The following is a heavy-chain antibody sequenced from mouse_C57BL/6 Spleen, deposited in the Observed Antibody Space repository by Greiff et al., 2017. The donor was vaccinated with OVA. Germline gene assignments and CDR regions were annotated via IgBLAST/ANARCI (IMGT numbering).Heavy chain of an antibody. D-gene: IGHD2-1*01. CDR1: GYTFTDYN. CDR2: INPNNGGT. CDR3: AREEDGNWAWFAY. V-gene: IGHV1-18*01. J-gene: IGHJ3*01. Sequence: VQLQQSGPELVKPGASVKIPCKASGYTFTDYNMDWVKQSHGKSLEWIGDINPNNGGTIYNQKFKGKATLTVDKSSSTAYMELRSLTSEDTAVYYCAREEDGNWAWFAYWGQGTLVTVSA.